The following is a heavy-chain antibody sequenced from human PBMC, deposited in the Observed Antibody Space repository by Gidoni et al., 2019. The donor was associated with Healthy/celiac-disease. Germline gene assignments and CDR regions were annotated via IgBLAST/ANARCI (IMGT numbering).Heavy chain of an antibody. CDR1: GFTFSSYG. D-gene: IGHD2-2*02. Sequence: QVQLVESGGGVVQPGRSLRLSCAASGFTFSSYGMHWVRQAPGKGLEWVAVIWYDGSNKYYADSVKGRFTISRDNSKNTLYLQMNSLRAEDTAVYYCARAFRVPAAIQYYYYGMDVWGQGTTVTVSS. CDR3: ARAFRVPAAIQYYYYGMDV. J-gene: IGHJ6*02. V-gene: IGHV3-33*01. CDR2: IWYDGSNK.